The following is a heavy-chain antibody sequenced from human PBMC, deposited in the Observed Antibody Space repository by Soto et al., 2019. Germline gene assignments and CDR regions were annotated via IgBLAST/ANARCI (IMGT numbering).Heavy chain of an antibody. V-gene: IGHV4-59*01. CDR3: ARGDTGGHFYFDY. D-gene: IGHD5-18*01. CDR2: AHYSGTT. CDR1: GGFFTYY. Sequence: SETLSLTCSVSGGFFTYYWSWIRQPPGKGPEWIGFAHYSGTTKYTPSLKSRVTISLDMPKRQFSLNLSSVTAADTAVYFCARGDTGGHFYFDYWGQGALVTVSS. J-gene: IGHJ4*02.